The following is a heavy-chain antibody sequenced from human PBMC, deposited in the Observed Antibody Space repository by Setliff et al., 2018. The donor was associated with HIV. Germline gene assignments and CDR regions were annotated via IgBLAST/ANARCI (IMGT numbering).Heavy chain of an antibody. V-gene: IGHV1-69*16. CDR3: ARAPRLTMIRGVFDY. D-gene: IGHD3-10*01. CDR2: IIPFTGTT. Sequence: SVKVSCKASGGTFNTYTITWVRQAPGQGLEWMGGIIPFTGTTNYAQKFQGRVTITTDESRSIVYLEVSSLRSEDTAVYYCARAPRLTMIRGVFDYWGQGTLVTVSS. CDR1: GGTFNTYT. J-gene: IGHJ4*02.